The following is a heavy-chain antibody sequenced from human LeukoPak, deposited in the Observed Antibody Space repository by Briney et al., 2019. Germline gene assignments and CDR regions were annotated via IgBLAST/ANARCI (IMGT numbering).Heavy chain of an antibody. D-gene: IGHD3-10*01. Sequence: ASVKISCKTSGFTFTDYYINWVQQAPGKGLEWMGRLNPEDGETTFSERFQGRVALTADTSTDTAYMELTSLRSEDTAVDYCARLLGGYQLLSGVYYGSGSIDYWGQGTLVTVSS. CDR1: GFTFTDYY. J-gene: IGHJ4*02. V-gene: IGHV1-69-2*01. CDR2: LNPEDGET. CDR3: ARLLGGYQLLSGVYYGSGSIDY.